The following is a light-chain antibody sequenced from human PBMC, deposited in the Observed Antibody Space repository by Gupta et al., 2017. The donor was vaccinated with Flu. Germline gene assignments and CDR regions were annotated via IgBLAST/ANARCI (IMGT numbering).Light chain of an antibody. J-gene: IGLJ2*01. CDR2: DDS. CDR1: NIGSKS. CDR3: QVWDSSSDHPVV. V-gene: IGLV3-21*02. Sequence: SYVLTPPPSVSVAPGQAARLTCRGNNIGSKSVHWYQQKPGQAPVLVVYDDSDRPSGIPERFSGSNSGNTATLTISRVEAGDEADYYCQVWDSSSDHPVVFGGGTKLTVL.